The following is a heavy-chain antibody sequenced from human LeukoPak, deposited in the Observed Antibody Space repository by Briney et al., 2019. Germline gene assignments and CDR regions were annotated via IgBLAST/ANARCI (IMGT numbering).Heavy chain of an antibody. CDR2: ISNTESI. CDR3: ARAERSGTSFPWDY. CDR1: GGSISSRNYY. Sequence: SESLSLTCTVSGGSISSRNYYWAWIRQPPGKGLDWIGSISNTESIFYNPSLKSRVTISVDTSKNQFSLRLSSVTAADTAIYYCARAERSGTSFPWDYWGQGTLVTFS. D-gene: IGHD2-2*01. V-gene: IGHV4-39*01. J-gene: IGHJ4*02.